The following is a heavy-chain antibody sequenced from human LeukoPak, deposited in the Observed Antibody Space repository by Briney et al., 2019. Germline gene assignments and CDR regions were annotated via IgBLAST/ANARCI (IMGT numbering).Heavy chain of an antibody. CDR2: MNPNSGNT. CDR3: ARGGGKVRGVISYYMDV. CDR1: GYTFTSYD. V-gene: IGHV1-8*01. J-gene: IGHJ6*03. Sequence: ASVKVSCKASGYTFTSYDINWVRQATGQGLEWMGWMNPNSGNTGYAQKFQGRVTMTRNTSISTAYMELSSLRSEDTAVYYCARGGGKVRGVISYYMDVWGKGTTVTVSS. D-gene: IGHD3-10*01.